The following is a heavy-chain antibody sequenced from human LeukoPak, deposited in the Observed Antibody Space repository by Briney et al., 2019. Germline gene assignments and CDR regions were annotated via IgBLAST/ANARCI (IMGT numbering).Heavy chain of an antibody. V-gene: IGHV3-33*08. CDR3: AGTHHPSVRYHFDT. D-gene: IGHD1-1*01. CDR1: GFSFSNSG. Sequence: GRSLRLSCAASGFSFSNSGMHWVRQAPGKGLEWVAGIWFGEGSQYYADSVKGRFIISRDNSKNTLFLEMNSLRAEDTAVYFCAGTHHPSVRYHFDTWGQGTLVTVSS. J-gene: IGHJ4*02. CDR2: IWFGEGSQ.